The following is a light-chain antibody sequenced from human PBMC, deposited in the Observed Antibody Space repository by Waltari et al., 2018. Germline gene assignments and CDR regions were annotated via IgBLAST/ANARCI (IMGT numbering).Light chain of an antibody. CDR2: KAS. CDR3: QHYNSFPWT. V-gene: IGKV1-5*03. J-gene: IGKJ1*01. CDR1: QSISSW. Sequence: DIQMTQSPSTLSASVGDRVIITCRASQSISSWLAWYQQKPGKAPKFLIYKASNLESGVPSRFSGSGSGTEFTLTISSLQPDDFATYYCQHYNSFPWTFGQGTKVEIK.